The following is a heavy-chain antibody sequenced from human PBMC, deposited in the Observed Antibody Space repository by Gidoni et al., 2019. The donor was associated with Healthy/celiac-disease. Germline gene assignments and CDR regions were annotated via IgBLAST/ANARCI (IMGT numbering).Heavy chain of an antibody. D-gene: IGHD6-19*01. Sequence: EVQLVETGGGLIQPGGSLRLSCAASGFTVSSNYMSWVRQAPGKGLEWVSVIYSGGSTYYADSVKGRFTISRDNSKNTLYLQMNSLRAEDTAVYYCARSAYRVYSSGWDDAFDIWGQGTMVTVSS. V-gene: IGHV3-53*02. CDR1: GFTVSSNY. J-gene: IGHJ3*02. CDR2: IYSGGST. CDR3: ARSAYRVYSSGWDDAFDI.